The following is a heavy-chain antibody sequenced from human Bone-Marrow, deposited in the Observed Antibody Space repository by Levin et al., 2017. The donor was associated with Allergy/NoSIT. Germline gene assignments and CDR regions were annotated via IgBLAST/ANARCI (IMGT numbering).Heavy chain of an antibody. CDR3: ARGGGYSSLAFAFDI. CDR2: INSDGSST. Sequence: GESLKISCAASGFTFSSYWMHWVRQAPGKGLVWVSRINSDGSSTSYADSVKGRFTISRDNAKNTLYLQMNSLRAEDTAVYYCARGGGYSSLAFAFDIWGQGTMVTVSS. V-gene: IGHV3-74*01. CDR1: GFTFSSYW. D-gene: IGHD6-13*01. J-gene: IGHJ3*02.